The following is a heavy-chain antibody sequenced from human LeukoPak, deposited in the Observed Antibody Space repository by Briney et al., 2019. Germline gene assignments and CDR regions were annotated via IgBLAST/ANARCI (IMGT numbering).Heavy chain of an antibody. CDR1: GYVFTAYY. V-gene: IGHV1-2*02. Sequence: ASVKLSCKTSGYVFTAYYIHWVRQDPGQGLEWLGFVKPDTGATNSAQQLQGRVSMTSDASVTTAYMELSGLTSDDTALYFCAREHPTLLTRIRGIATAPDHWGQGTLVTVSS. CDR3: AREHPTLLTRIRGIATAPDH. CDR2: VKPDTGAT. D-gene: IGHD3-10*01. J-gene: IGHJ5*02.